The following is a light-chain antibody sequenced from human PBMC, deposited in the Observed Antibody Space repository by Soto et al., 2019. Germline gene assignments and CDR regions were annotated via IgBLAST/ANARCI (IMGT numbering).Light chain of an antibody. Sequence: IQMTQSPSTLSASAGDRVTITCRASQSISPYLAWYQQKPGKAPKLLIYMASSLQSGVPSRFSGSGSGTEFTLTISSLQPDDFATYYCQQCNSYPWTFGQGTQVDIK. CDR3: QQCNSYPWT. CDR1: QSISPY. CDR2: MAS. J-gene: IGKJ1*01. V-gene: IGKV1-5*03.